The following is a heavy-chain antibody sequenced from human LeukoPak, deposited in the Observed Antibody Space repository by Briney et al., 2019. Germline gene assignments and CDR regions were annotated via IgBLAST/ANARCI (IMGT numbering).Heavy chain of an antibody. CDR1: GFTFSSYS. Sequence: GGSLRLSCAASGFTFSSYSMNWVRQAPGKGLEWVSSITSSSSYIYYADSVKGRFTISRDNSKNTVFLQMNSLRPEDTAVYYCAKDKYYYGSGGDFDHWGQGTLVTVSS. J-gene: IGHJ4*02. CDR2: ITSSSSYI. CDR3: AKDKYYYGSGGDFDH. V-gene: IGHV3-21*01. D-gene: IGHD3-10*01.